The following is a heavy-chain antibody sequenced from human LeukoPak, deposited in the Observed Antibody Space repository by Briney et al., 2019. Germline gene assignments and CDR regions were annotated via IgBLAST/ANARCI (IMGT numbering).Heavy chain of an antibody. Sequence: PGGSLRLSCAASGFTFSGYDMIWVRQAPGKGLEWVSYISSSGSAIYYADSVKGRFTISRDNAKNSLYVQMNSLRAEDTAVYYCARDESSGWGAFDLWGQGTTATVSS. CDR1: GFTFSGYD. V-gene: IGHV3-48*03. CDR2: ISSSGSAI. CDR3: ARDESSGWGAFDL. J-gene: IGHJ3*01. D-gene: IGHD6-25*01.